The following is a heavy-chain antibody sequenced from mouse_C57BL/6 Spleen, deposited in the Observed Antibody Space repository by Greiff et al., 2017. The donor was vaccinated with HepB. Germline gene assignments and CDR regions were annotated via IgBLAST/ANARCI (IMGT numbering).Heavy chain of an antibody. CDR3: AGDYEAWFAY. Sequence: DVHLVESGGGLVKPGGSLKLSCAASGFTFSDYGMHWVRQAPEKGLEWVAYISSGSSTIYYADTVKGRFTISRDNAKNTLFLQMTSLRSEDTAMYYCAGDYEAWFAYWGQGTLVTVSA. D-gene: IGHD2-4*01. V-gene: IGHV5-17*01. CDR2: ISSGSSTI. CDR1: GFTFSDYG. J-gene: IGHJ3*01.